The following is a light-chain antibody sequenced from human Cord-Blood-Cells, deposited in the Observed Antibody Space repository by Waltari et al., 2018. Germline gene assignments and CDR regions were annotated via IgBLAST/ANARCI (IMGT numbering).Light chain of an antibody. V-gene: IGKV1-39*01. J-gene: IGKJ2*01. Sequence: DIQMTQSPSSLSASVGDRVTITCRASQSSSYLNWYQQKPGKAPKLLIYAASSLQSGVPSRFSGSGSGTDFTLTISSLQPEDFATYYCQQSYSTPKYTFGQGTKLEIK. CDR2: AAS. CDR1: QSSSY. CDR3: QQSYSTPKYT.